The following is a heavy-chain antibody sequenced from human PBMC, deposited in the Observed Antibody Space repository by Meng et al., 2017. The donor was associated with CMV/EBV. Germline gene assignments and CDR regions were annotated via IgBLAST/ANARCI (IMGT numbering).Heavy chain of an antibody. Sequence: EMQLVESGGGLVQPGGSLSLSCTASGFSVSSNYMSWVRQAPGKGLEWISIIYGSGNTYYGDSVKGRFTISRDNFRNTLYLQMNSLRAEDTAVYYCAREIPQAWASWGQGTLVTVSS. CDR1: GFSVSSNY. V-gene: IGHV3-66*01. CDR2: IYGSGNT. D-gene: IGHD2-21*01. CDR3: AREIPQAWAS. J-gene: IGHJ5*02.